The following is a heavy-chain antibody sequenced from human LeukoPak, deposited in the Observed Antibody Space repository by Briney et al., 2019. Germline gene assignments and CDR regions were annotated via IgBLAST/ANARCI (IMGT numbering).Heavy chain of an antibody. Sequence: TSETLSLTCAVYGGSFSGYYWSWIRQPPGKGLEWIGEINHSGSTNYNPSLKSRVTISVDTSKNQFSLKLSSVTAADTAVYYCARSLCGGDCYYNWFDPWGQGTLVTVSS. V-gene: IGHV4-34*01. CDR3: ARSLCGGDCYYNWFDP. CDR2: INHSGST. D-gene: IGHD2-21*02. J-gene: IGHJ5*02. CDR1: GGSFSGYY.